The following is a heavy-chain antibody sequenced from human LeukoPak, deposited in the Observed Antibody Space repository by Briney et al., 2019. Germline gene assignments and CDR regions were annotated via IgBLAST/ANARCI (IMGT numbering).Heavy chain of an antibody. CDR3: ARDRGDGYDYFWDY. CDR1: GGSISSSSFY. CDR2: IYYSGST. V-gene: IGHV4-39*07. Sequence: SETLSLTCAVYGGSISSSSFYWGWIRQPPGRGLEWIGSIYYSGSTSYNPSLKSRVTISVDTSKNQFSLKLSSVTAADTAVYYCARDRGDGYDYFWDYWGQGTLVTVSS. D-gene: IGHD5-12*01. J-gene: IGHJ4*02.